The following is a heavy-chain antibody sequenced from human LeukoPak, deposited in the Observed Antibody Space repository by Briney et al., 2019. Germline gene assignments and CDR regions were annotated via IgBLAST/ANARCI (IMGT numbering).Heavy chain of an antibody. CDR2: MNPNSGNT. J-gene: IGHJ6*02. CDR1: GYTFTRYD. Sequence: GASVKVSCKASGYTFTRYDINWVRQATGQGLEWMGWMNPNSGNTGYAQKFQGRGTMTRNTSIIPAYIALSSLRSEATAVYYCARGVFATRDIYYYYGMDVWGQGTTVTVSS. D-gene: IGHD2-15*01. V-gene: IGHV1-8*01. CDR3: ARGVFATRDIYYYYGMDV.